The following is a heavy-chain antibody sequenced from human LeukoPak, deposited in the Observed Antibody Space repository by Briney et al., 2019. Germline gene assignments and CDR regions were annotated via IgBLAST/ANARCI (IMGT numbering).Heavy chain of an antibody. CDR3: ARDHGSSWPYYYYYMDV. CDR2: INHSGST. V-gene: IGHV4-34*01. D-gene: IGHD6-13*01. CDR1: GGSFSGYY. Sequence: SETLSLTCAVYGGSFSGYYWSWIRQPPGKGLEWIGEINHSGSTNYNPSLKSRVTISVDPSKNQFSLKLSSVTAADTAVYYCARDHGSSWPYYYYYMDVWGKGTTVTISS. J-gene: IGHJ6*03.